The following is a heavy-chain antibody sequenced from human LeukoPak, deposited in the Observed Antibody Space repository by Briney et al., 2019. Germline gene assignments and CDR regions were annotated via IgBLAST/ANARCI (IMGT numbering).Heavy chain of an antibody. CDR1: GDSISTGGYY. Sequence: SETLSLTCSVSGDSISTGGYYWTWIRQPPGKGLERIGEINHSGSTNYNPSLKSRVTISVDTSKNQFSLKLSSVTAADTAVYYCASPRVGAKRGSAFDIWGQGTMVTVSS. V-gene: IGHV4-34*01. CDR2: INHSGST. J-gene: IGHJ3*02. CDR3: ASPRVGAKRGSAFDI. D-gene: IGHD1-26*01.